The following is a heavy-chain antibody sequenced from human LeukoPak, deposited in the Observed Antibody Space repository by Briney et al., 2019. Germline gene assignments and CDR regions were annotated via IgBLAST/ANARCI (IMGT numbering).Heavy chain of an antibody. Sequence: ASVKVSFKTSGYTFSGYYMHWVRQAPGQGLEWMGWINPDSGGTNYGQNFQGRVTMTRDTAINTAYMELSRLRSDDTAVYYCARERFYSSGSKSNRVDYWGQGTLVTVSS. D-gene: IGHD6-19*01. CDR2: INPDSGGT. CDR1: GYTFSGYY. V-gene: IGHV1-2*02. CDR3: ARERFYSSGSKSNRVDY. J-gene: IGHJ4*02.